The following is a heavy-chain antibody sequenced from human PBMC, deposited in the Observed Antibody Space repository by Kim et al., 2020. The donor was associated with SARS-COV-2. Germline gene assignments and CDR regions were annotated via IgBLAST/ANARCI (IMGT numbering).Heavy chain of an antibody. CDR3: ATGYSSSWYPL. Sequence: TNYNPSLKSRVTISVDTSKNQFSLKLSSVTAADTAVYYCATGYSSSWYPLWGQGTLVTVSS. D-gene: IGHD6-13*01. J-gene: IGHJ4*02. CDR2: T. V-gene: IGHV4-4*09.